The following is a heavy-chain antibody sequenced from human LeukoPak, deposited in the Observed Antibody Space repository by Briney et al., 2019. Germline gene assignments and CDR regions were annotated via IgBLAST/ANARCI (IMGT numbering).Heavy chain of an antibody. CDR3: ARGSILWFGMKTKYYFDY. D-gene: IGHD3-10*01. CDR1: GDSISSNGYY. Sequence: PSETLSLTCTVSGDSISSNGYYWGWIRQPPGKGLEWLGSIHYSGSTQDNPSLKSRVTISVDTSKNQFSLKLSSVTAADTAVYYCARGSILWFGMKTKYYFDYWGQGTLVTVSS. J-gene: IGHJ4*02. CDR2: IHYSGST. V-gene: IGHV4-39*07.